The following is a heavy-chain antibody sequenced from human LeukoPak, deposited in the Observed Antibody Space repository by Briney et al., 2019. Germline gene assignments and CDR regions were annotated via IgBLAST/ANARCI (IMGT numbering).Heavy chain of an antibody. CDR2: ISWNSGNI. V-gene: IGHV3-9*01. D-gene: IGHD6-13*01. CDR3: AADSSSWFPVDFDF. Sequence: PGGSLRLSCAASGFPFDSYGMHWVRQGPGKGLEWVSGISWNSGNIVYADSVKGRFTISRDNAKKSLYLQMNNLRPEDTALYYCAADSSSWFPVDFDFWGQGALVTVSS. CDR1: GFPFDSYG. J-gene: IGHJ4*02.